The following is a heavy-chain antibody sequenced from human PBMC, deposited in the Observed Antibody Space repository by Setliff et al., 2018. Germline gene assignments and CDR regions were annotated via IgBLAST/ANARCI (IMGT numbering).Heavy chain of an antibody. CDR1: GGSFSNYY. J-gene: IGHJ4*02. D-gene: IGHD3-3*01. CDR3: RFWSVYYKNDN. CDR2: INHSGST. V-gene: IGHV4-34*01. Sequence: SETLSLTCTVYGGSFSNYYWSWIRQPPGKGLEWIGEINHSGSTNYNPSLTSRVSISVDTSKNQFSLKLSSVTAADTAIYYCRFWSVYYKNDNWGQGTLVTVSS.